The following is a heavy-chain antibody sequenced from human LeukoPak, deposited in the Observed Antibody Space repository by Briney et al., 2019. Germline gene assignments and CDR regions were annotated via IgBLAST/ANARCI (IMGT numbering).Heavy chain of an antibody. D-gene: IGHD3-3*01. V-gene: IGHV3-48*01. CDR2: ISSSSSTI. CDR1: GFTFSSYS. Sequence: PGGSLRLSCAASGFTFSSYSMNSVRQAPGKGLEWASYISSSSSTISYADSVKGRFTISRDNAKNSLYLQMNSRRAEDTAVYYCARAMDYDFWSLSPYGYYYGMDVWGQGTTVTVSS. CDR3: ARAMDYDFWSLSPYGYYYGMDV. J-gene: IGHJ6*02.